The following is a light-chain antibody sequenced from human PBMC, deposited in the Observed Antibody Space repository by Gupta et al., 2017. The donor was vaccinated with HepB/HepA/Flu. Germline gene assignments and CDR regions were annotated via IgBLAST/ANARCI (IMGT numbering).Light chain of an antibody. CDR3: QQSYSSPVT. CDR1: QNINSS. J-gene: IGKJ4*01. Sequence: DIKMTQSPSSLSASIGDRVTCTCRASQNINSSLNWYQQMPGEVPKLLIYAASSWKSGVPSRVSGSRSGTTFTLTISSLQPEDFATYYCQQSYSSPVTFGGGTKVEIK. CDR2: AAS. V-gene: IGKV1-39*01.